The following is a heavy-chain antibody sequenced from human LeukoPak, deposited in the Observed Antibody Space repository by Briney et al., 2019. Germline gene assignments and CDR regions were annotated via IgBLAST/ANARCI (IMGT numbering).Heavy chain of an antibody. CDR1: GGSISSYY. D-gene: IGHD3-22*01. CDR2: IYYSGST. Sequence: SETLSLTCTVSGGSISSYYWSWIRQPPGKGLEWIGYIYYSGSTNYNPSLKSRVTISVDTSKNQFSLKLSSVTAADTAVYYCAGGNYYDSSGYYEEYFQHWGQGTLVTVSS. CDR3: AGGNYYDSSGYYEEYFQH. V-gene: IGHV4-59*08. J-gene: IGHJ1*01.